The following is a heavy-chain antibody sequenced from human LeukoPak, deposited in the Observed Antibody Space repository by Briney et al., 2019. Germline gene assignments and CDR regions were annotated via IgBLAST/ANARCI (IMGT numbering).Heavy chain of an antibody. CDR3: ARDLDRSIAVAGSDY. V-gene: IGHV3-11*01. D-gene: IGHD6-19*01. CDR2: ISSSGSTI. J-gene: IGHJ4*02. Sequence: GGSLRLSCAASGFTFSDYYMSWIRQAPGKGLEWFSYISSSGSTIYYADSVKGRFTISRDNARNSLYLQMNSLRAEDTAVYYCARDLDRSIAVAGSDYWGQGTLVTVSS. CDR1: GFTFSDYY.